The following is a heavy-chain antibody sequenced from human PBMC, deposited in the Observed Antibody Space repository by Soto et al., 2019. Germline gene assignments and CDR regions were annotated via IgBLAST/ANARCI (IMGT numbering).Heavy chain of an antibody. Sequence: PSETLSLTCAVYGGSFSGYYWSWIRQPPGQGLEWIGEINHSGSTNYNPSLKSRVTISVDTSKNQFSLKLTSVTAADTAVYYCARGPEQWPLDYWGQGALVTVS. CDR1: GGSFSGYY. CDR2: INHSGST. J-gene: IGHJ4*02. CDR3: ARGPEQWPLDY. D-gene: IGHD6-19*01. V-gene: IGHV4-34*01.